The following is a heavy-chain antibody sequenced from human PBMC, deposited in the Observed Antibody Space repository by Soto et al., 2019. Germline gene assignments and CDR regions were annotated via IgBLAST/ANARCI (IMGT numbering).Heavy chain of an antibody. D-gene: IGHD6-6*01. CDR2: IYYTGRT. CDR1: GGSVNSDSYY. Sequence: SETLSLTCTVSGGSVNSDSYYWSWIRQPPGRGLEWIGYIYYTGRTNYNPSLKSRVTISLDTSRNQFSLKLNSVTAADTAVFYCAREYSNSPEAFDYWGQGALVTVSS. CDR3: AREYSNSPEAFDY. V-gene: IGHV4-61*01. J-gene: IGHJ4*02.